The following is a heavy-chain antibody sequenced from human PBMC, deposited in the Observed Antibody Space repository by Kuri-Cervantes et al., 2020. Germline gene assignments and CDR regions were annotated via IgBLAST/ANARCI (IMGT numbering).Heavy chain of an antibody. V-gene: IGHV4-34*01. D-gene: IGHD2-8*02. J-gene: IGHJ4*02. Sequence: ESLKISCAASGFTFSDYYMSWIRQAPGKGLEWIGEINHSGSTNYNPSLKSRVTISVDTSKNQFSLKLSSVTAADTAVYYCARGRKYWSPGIYYWGQGTLVTVSS. CDR3: ARGRKYWSPGIYY. CDR2: INHSGST. CDR1: GFTFSDYY.